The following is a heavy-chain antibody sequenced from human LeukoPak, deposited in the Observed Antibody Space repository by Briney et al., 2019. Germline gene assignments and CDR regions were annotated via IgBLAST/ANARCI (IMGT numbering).Heavy chain of an antibody. CDR3: AKEGRDGYNPRGSFDY. V-gene: IGHV3-23*01. Sequence: PGGSLRLSCAASGFTFSSYAMSWVRQAPGKGLEWVSAISGSGGSTYYADSVKGRFTISRDNSKNTLYLQMNSLRAEDTAVYYCAKEGRDGYNPRGSFDYWGQGTLVTVSS. D-gene: IGHD5-24*01. CDR1: GFTFSSYA. CDR2: ISGSGGST. J-gene: IGHJ4*02.